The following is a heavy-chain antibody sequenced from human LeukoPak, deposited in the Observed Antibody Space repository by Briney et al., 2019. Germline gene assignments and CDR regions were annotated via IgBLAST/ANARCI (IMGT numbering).Heavy chain of an antibody. CDR2: INHSGST. V-gene: IGHV4-34*01. CDR3: ASSSSHPPILDY. CDR1: GGSFSGYY. J-gene: IGHJ4*02. D-gene: IGHD6-13*01. Sequence: PSETLSLTCAVYGGSFSGYYWSWIRQPPGRGLEWIGEINHSGSTNYNPSLKSRVTISVDTSKNQFSLKLSSVTAADTAVYYCASSSSHPPILDYWGQGTLVTVSS.